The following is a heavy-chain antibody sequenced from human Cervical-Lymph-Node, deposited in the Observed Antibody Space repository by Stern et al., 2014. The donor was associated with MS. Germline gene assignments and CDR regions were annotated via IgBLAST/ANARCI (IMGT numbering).Heavy chain of an antibody. CDR3: ARDSDLGNGGYGMDV. CDR2: IIPVFGTA. J-gene: IGHJ6*02. Sequence: VQLVQSGAEVKKPGSSVTVSCKASGGTFSDYAISWVRQAPRHGLEWMGGIIPVFGTANYAQKFQGRVTLIADESTSTAYMELSSLRSEDTAVYYCARDSDLGNGGYGMDVWGQGTTITVSS. V-gene: IGHV1-69*12. CDR1: GGTFSDYA. D-gene: IGHD5-12*01.